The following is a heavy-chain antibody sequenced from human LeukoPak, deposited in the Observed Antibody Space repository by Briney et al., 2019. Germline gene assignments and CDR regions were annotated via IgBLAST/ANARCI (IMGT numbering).Heavy chain of an antibody. CDR2: MNPNSGNT. CDR1: GYTFTSYD. Sequence: ASVKVSCKASGYTFTSYDINWVRQATGQGLEWMGWMNPNSGNTGYAQKFQGRVTMTRNTSISTAYMELSSLRSEDTAVYYCARGLPTASYYYMAVWGKGTTVTVSS. J-gene: IGHJ6*03. V-gene: IGHV1-8*01. D-gene: IGHD2-2*01. CDR3: ARGLPTASYYYMAV.